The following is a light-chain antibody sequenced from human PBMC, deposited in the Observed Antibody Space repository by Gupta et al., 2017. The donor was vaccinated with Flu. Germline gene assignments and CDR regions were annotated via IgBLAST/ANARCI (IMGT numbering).Light chain of an antibody. CDR2: KVS. J-gene: IGKJ1*01. Sequence: DVVVTQSPLSLPVTLGQPASISCRSSQSLVYRDGNTYLNWFQQRQGQSPRRLIYKVSNRDSGVPDRFSGSGSGTDFTLKISRVEAEDVGVYYCMQGTHWPPSWTFGQGTKVEIK. CDR3: MQGTHWPPSWT. V-gene: IGKV2-30*01. CDR1: QSLVYRDGNTY.